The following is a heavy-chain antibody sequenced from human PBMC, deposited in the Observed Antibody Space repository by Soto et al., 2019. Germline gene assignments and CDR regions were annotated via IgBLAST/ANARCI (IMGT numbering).Heavy chain of an antibody. CDR1: GGTLASYS. V-gene: IGHV1-69*01. CDR2: IIPIFGTA. Sequence: QVQLVQSGAELKKPGSSLRVSGKAPGGTLASYSFNWVRQAPGQGLEWMGEIIPIFGTANYAQKFQGRVTITADESTSTAYMELSSLRSEDTAVYYCARDGGRHSGGIDYWGQGTLVTVSS. J-gene: IGHJ4*02. CDR3: ARDGGRHSGGIDY. D-gene: IGHD1-26*01.